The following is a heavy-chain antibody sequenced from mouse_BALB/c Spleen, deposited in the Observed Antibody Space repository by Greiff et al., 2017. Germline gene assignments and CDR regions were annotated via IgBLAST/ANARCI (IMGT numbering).Heavy chain of an antibody. V-gene: IGHV5-17*02. CDR3: ARTGTFFSWFAY. J-gene: IGHJ3*01. CDR1: GFTFSSFG. Sequence: EVKVVESGGGLVQPGGSRKLSCAASGFTFSSFGMHWVRQAPEKGLEWVAYISSGSSTIYYADTVKGRFTISRDNPKNTLFLQMTSLRSEDTAMYYCARTGTFFSWFAYWGQGTLVTVSA. D-gene: IGHD4-1*01. CDR2: ISSGSSTI.